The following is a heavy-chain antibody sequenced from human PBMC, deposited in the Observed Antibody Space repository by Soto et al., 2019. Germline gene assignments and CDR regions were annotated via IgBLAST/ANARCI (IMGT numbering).Heavy chain of an antibody. D-gene: IGHD6-13*01. CDR1: GGSISSGGYY. CDR3: ATFTRGIAAAGGVGNWFDP. J-gene: IGHJ5*02. CDR2: IYYRGST. V-gene: IGHV4-31*03. Sequence: QVQLQESGPGLVKPSQTLSLTCTVSGGSISSGGYYWSWIRQHPGKGLEWIGYIYYRGSTYYNPSLKSRVTISVDTSKNQFSLKLSSVTAADTAVYYCATFTRGIAAAGGVGNWFDPWGQGTLVTVSS.